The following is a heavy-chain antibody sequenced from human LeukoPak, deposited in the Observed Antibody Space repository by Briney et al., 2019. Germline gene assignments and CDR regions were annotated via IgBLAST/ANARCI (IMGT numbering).Heavy chain of an antibody. J-gene: IGHJ4*02. CDR2: ISCYNGDT. CDR3: ARDRNLWPFDY. V-gene: IGHV1-18*01. CDR1: GYTFTTNA. Sequence: GASVKVSCKTSGYTFTTNAITWVRQAPGQGLEWVAWISCYNGDTRYAQKFQGRVTVTTDTSTSTVYMELRSLRSDDTAVYYCARDRNLWPFDYWGQGTPVTVSS. D-gene: IGHD4-11*01.